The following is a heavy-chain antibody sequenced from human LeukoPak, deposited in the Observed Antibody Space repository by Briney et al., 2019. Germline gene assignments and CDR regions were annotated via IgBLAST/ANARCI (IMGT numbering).Heavy chain of an antibody. D-gene: IGHD5-12*01. Sequence: GGTLRLSCAGSGFPFTSHGMNWVRPAPGKGLEWVSGISPGGPTYYADSVKGRFTISRDDSKNTLYLQMKNLRAEDTAVYYCAKDGAWLRFDDWGQGILVSVSS. CDR1: GFPFTSHG. CDR3: AKDGAWLRFDD. J-gene: IGHJ4*02. CDR2: ISPGGPT. V-gene: IGHV3-23*01.